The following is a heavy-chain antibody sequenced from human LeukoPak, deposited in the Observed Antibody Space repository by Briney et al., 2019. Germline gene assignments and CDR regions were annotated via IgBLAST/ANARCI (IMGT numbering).Heavy chain of an antibody. CDR2: IYSGGST. J-gene: IGHJ4*02. CDR3: ARYDNGDPFDY. CDR1: GFTFSSYS. V-gene: IGHV3-53*01. Sequence: PGGSLRLSCAASGFTFSSYSMNWVRQAPGKGLEWVSVIYSGGSTYYADSVKGRFTISRDNSKNTLYLQMNSLRAEDTAVYYCARYDNGDPFDYWGQGTLVTVSS. D-gene: IGHD4-17*01.